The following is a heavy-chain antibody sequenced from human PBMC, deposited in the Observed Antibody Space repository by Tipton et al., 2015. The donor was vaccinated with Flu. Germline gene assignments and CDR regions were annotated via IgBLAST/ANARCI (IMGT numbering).Heavy chain of an antibody. CDR3: AREAAAAGTGAKNAFDI. J-gene: IGHJ3*02. V-gene: IGHV3-11*04. D-gene: IGHD6-13*01. Sequence: SLRLSCAASGFTFSDYYMSWIRQAPGKGLEWVSYISSSGSTIYYADSVKGRFTISRDNAKNSLYLQMNSLRAEDTAVYYCAREAAAAGTGAKNAFDIWGQGTMVTVSS. CDR1: GFTFSDYY. CDR2: ISSSGSTI.